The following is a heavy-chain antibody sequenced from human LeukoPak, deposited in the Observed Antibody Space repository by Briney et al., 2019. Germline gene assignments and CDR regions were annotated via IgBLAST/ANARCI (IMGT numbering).Heavy chain of an antibody. Sequence: PSETLSLTCTVYGGSFNNYYWNWIRQPPGKGLELIGYISYSGSTNYNPSLKSRVTISVDTSKNQFSLRLTSVTATDTAVYYCARDAWSAYGHNYFQHWGQGTLLTVSS. V-gene: IGHV4-59*01. D-gene: IGHD5-24*01. CDR3: ARDAWSAYGHNYFQH. CDR1: GGSFNNYY. J-gene: IGHJ1*01. CDR2: ISYSGST.